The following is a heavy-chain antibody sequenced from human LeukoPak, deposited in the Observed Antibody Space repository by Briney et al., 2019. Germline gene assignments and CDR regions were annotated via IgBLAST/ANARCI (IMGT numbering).Heavy chain of an antibody. J-gene: IGHJ6*02. Sequence: GGSLRLSCAASGFTFSSYGMHWVRQAPGKGLEWVAVISYDGGNKYYADSVKGRFTVSRDNSKNTLYLQMNSLRAEDTAVYYCAKTGGIAVAGTTNYYYYGMDVWGQGTTVTVSS. CDR1: GFTFSSYG. D-gene: IGHD6-19*01. CDR3: AKTGGIAVAGTTNYYYYGMDV. CDR2: ISYDGGNK. V-gene: IGHV3-30*18.